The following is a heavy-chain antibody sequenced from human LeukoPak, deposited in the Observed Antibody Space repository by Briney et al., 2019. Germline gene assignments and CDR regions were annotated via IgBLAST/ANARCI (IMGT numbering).Heavy chain of an antibody. V-gene: IGHV1-2*02. CDR2: INPNSGDT. CDR1: GYTFSDYY. J-gene: IGHJ4*02. CDR3: AREHMTRVTLDY. D-gene: IGHD4-17*01. Sequence: ASVKVSCKTSGYTFSDYYIHWIRQAPGQGLEWVGWINPNSGDTDYAQKFQGRVTMTRDTSISTAYLELSRLRSDDTAVYYCAREHMTRVTLDYWGQGTLVTVSS.